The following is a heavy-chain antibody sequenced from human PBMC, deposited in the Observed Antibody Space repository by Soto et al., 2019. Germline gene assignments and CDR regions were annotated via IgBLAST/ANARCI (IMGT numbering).Heavy chain of an antibody. D-gene: IGHD6-19*01. V-gene: IGHV4-39*01. J-gene: IGHJ6*02. CDR2: IYYSGST. CDR1: GGSISSSSYY. CDR3: ASSYSSGWYYYYYGMDV. Sequence: QLQLQESGPGLVKPSETLSPTCTVSGGSISSSSYYWGWIRQPPGKGLEWIGSIYYSGSTYYNPSLKSRVTISVDTSKNQFSLKLSSVTAADTAVYYCASSYSSGWYYYYYGMDVWGQGTTVTVSS.